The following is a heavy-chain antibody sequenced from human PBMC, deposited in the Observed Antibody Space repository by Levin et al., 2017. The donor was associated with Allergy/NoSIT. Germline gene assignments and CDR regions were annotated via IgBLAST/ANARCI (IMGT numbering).Heavy chain of an antibody. V-gene: IGHV3-23*01. D-gene: IGHD4-17*01. CDR1: GFTFSSYA. Sequence: GESLKISCAASGFTFSSYAMSWVRQAPGKGLEWVSAISGSGGSTYYADSVKGRFTISRDNSKNTLYLQMNSLRAEDTAVYYCAKDLNGDYVDYWGQGTLVTVSS. CDR2: ISGSGGST. CDR3: AKDLNGDYVDY. J-gene: IGHJ4*02.